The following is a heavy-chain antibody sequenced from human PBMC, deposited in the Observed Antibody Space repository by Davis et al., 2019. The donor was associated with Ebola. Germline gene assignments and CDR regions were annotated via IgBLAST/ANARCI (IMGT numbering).Heavy chain of an antibody. J-gene: IGHJ4*02. CDR1: GFTFSSYW. D-gene: IGHD3-3*01. CDR2: IKQDGSEK. CDR3: ARVGGTYYDFWSGYYTGGYFDY. Sequence: GGSLRLSCAASGFTFSSYWMSWVRQAPGKGLEWVANIKQDGSEKYYVDSVKGRFTISRDNAKNSLYLQMNSLRAEDTAVYYCARVGGTYYDFWSGYYTGGYFDYWGQGTLVTVSS. V-gene: IGHV3-7*01.